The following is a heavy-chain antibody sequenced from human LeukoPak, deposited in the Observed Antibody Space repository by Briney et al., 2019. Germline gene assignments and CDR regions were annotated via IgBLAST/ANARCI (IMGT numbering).Heavy chain of an antibody. Sequence: SETLSLTCTVSGGSISSYYWSWIRQPAGKGLEWIGRIYTSGSTNYNPSLKSRVTMSVDTSKNQFSPKLSSVTAADTAVYYCARDEYDSSGYYRVRAFDIWGQGTMVTVSS. CDR2: IYTSGST. D-gene: IGHD3-22*01. CDR3: ARDEYDSSGYYRVRAFDI. V-gene: IGHV4-4*07. J-gene: IGHJ3*02. CDR1: GGSISSYY.